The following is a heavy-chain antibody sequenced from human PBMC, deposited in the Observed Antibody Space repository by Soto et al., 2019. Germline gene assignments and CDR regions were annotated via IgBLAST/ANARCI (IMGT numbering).Heavy chain of an antibody. D-gene: IGHD1-20*01. CDR2: IYWNGET. V-gene: IGHV2-5*01. CDR1: GFSLSTGGVG. J-gene: IGHJ4*02. CDR3: AHLPPFADYNLDY. Sequence: QITLKESGPTLVKPTQTLTLTCNFSGFSLSTGGVGVAWVRQPPGKALEWLTLIYWNGETRTSPSLENRLTVTKDASNNQVALTMTNRDPVDTATYCAHLPPFADYNLDYWGQGVRVTVSS.